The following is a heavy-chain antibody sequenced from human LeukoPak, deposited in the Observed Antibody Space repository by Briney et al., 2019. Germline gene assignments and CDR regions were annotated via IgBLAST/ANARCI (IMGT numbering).Heavy chain of an antibody. Sequence: PGGSLRLSCAASGFTFSSYAMSWVRQAPGKGLEWVSSISGDGGRTYYADSVKGRLTISRDNSQNTLYLQLHSLRDEDTAVYYCASQTSRYNYSSLDYWGQGTLVTVSS. J-gene: IGHJ4*02. CDR1: GFTFSSYA. CDR3: ASQTSRYNYSSLDY. V-gene: IGHV3-23*01. CDR2: ISGDGGRT. D-gene: IGHD1-1*01.